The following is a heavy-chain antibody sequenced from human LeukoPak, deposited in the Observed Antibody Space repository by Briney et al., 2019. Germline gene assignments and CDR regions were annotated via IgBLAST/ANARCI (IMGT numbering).Heavy chain of an antibody. Sequence: PGGSLRLSCAASGFTVSSNYMAWIRQPPGKGLEWIGSFHYSGNTYYNTSLKSRVTISADTSKNQFSPKVTSVTAADTAVYYCARHGGQYNWSPSEWGQGTLVTASS. CDR1: GFTVSSNY. CDR3: ARHGGQYNWSPSE. D-gene: IGHD1-20*01. J-gene: IGHJ4*02. V-gene: IGHV4-39*01. CDR2: FHYSGNT.